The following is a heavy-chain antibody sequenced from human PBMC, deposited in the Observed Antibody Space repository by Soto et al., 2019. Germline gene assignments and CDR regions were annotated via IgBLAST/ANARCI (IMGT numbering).Heavy chain of an antibody. V-gene: IGHV3-33*01. CDR2: IWYDGSNK. J-gene: IGHJ3*02. D-gene: IGHD2-21*02. CDR1: GLTFSSYG. CDR3: AREIYCGGDCYWSSGDAFDI. Sequence: GGSLRLSCAASGLTFSSYGMHWVRQAPGKGLEWVAVIWYDGSNKYYADSVKGRFTISRDNSKNTLYLQMNSLRAEDTAVYYCAREIYCGGDCYWSSGDAFDIWGQGTMVTV.